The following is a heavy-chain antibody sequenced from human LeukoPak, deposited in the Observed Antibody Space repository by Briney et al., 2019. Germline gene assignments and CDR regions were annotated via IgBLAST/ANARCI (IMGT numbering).Heavy chain of an antibody. D-gene: IGHD3-22*01. CDR3: ARANYDSSGYYWYYFDY. J-gene: IGHJ4*02. CDR2: IYYSGST. Sequence: PSETLSLTCTVSGGSISSGGYYWSWIRQHPGKGLEWIVYIYYSGSTYYNPSLKSRVTISVDTSKNQFSLKLSSVTAADTAVYYCARANYDSSGYYWYYFDYWGQGTLVTVSS. CDR1: GGSISSGGYY. V-gene: IGHV4-31*03.